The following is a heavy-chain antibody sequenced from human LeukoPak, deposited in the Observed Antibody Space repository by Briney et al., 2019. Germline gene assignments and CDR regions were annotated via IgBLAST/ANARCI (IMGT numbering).Heavy chain of an antibody. V-gene: IGHV3-30*18. D-gene: IGHD6-13*01. CDR2: ISYDGSNK. CDR1: GFTFSSYG. Sequence: PGGSLRLSCAASGFTFSSYGMHWVRQAPGKGLEWVAVISYDGSNKYYADSVKGRFTISRDNSKNTLYLQMNSLRAEDTAVYYCAKDRYSSPTRGIDYWGQGTLVTVSS. J-gene: IGHJ4*02. CDR3: AKDRYSSPTRGIDY.